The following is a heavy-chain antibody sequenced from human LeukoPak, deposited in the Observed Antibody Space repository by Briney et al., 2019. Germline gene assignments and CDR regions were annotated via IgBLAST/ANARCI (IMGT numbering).Heavy chain of an antibody. CDR3: ARRYCDILTGWDY. D-gene: IGHD3-9*01. V-gene: IGHV4-39*01. CDR1: GGSISSSSYY. CDR2: IYYSGST. J-gene: IGHJ4*02. Sequence: SETLSLTCTVSGGSISSSSYYWGWIRQPPGKGLEWIGSIYYSGSTYYNPSLKSRVTISVDTSKNQFSLKLSSVTAADTAVYYCARRYCDILTGWDYWGQGTLVTVSS.